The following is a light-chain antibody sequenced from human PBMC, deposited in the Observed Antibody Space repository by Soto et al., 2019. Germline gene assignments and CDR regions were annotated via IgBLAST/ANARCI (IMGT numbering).Light chain of an antibody. V-gene: IGLV2-8*01. CDR3: SSYAGSTNLV. CDR1: SSDVGGYKY. J-gene: IGLJ2*01. CDR2: EVS. Sequence: QSVLTQPPSASGSPGQSVTISCTGTSSDVGGYKYVSWYQQHPGKAPKLMIYEVSKRPSGVPDRFSGSKSGNTASLTVSGLQAEDEADYYCSSYAGSTNLVFGGGTKVTVL.